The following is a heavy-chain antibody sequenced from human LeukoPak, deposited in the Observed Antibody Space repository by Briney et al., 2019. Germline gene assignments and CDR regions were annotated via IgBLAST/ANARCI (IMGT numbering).Heavy chain of an antibody. J-gene: IGHJ4*02. CDR2: IIPIFGTA. D-gene: IGHD5-18*01. CDR3: ANTAMVIGEVYFDY. Sequence: ASVKVSCKASGGTFSSYAISWVRQAPGQGLEWMGGIIPIFGTANYAQKFQGRVTITADESTSTAYMELRSLRSDDTAVHYCANTAMVIGEVYFDYWGQGTLVTVSS. CDR1: GGTFSSYA. V-gene: IGHV1-69*13.